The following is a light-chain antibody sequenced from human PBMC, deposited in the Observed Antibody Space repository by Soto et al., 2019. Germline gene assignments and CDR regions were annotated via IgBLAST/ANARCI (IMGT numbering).Light chain of an antibody. CDR3: QSYDSSLTVV. J-gene: IGLJ2*01. CDR2: GNI. CDR1: SSNIGAGYD. V-gene: IGLV1-40*01. Sequence: QSVLTQPPSVSGAPGQRVTISCTGSSSNIGAGYDVHWYQQVPGTAPKLLIYGNINRPSGVPDRFSGSKSGTSASLAITGLQADDEADYYCQSYDSSLTVVFGGGTKLPS.